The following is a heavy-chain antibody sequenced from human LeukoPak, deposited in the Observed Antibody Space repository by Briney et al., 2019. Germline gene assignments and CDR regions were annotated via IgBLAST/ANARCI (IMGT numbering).Heavy chain of an antibody. V-gene: IGHV3-13*01. CDR3: ARGGAVIRGVLDWYFDL. Sequence: GGSLRLSCAASGFTSSSYDMHWVRQATGKGLEWVSAIGTAGDTYYPGSVKGRFTISRENAKDSLYLQMNSLRAGDTAVYYCARGGAVIRGVLDWYFDLWGRGTLVTVSS. CDR1: GFTSSSYD. D-gene: IGHD3-10*01. J-gene: IGHJ2*01. CDR2: IGTAGDT.